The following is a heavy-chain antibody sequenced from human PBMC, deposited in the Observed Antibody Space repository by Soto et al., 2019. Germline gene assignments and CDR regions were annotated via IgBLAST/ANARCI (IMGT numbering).Heavy chain of an antibody. CDR1: GGTFSSYA. J-gene: IGHJ3*02. Sequence: WASVKVSCKASGGTFSSYAISWVRQAPGQGLEWMGGIIPIFGTANYAQKFQGRVTITADESTSTAYMELSSLRSEDTAVYYCARGRGPRVVGGDAFDIWGQGTMVTVSS. CDR3: ARGRGPRVVGGDAFDI. CDR2: IIPIFGTA. V-gene: IGHV1-69*13. D-gene: IGHD2-15*01.